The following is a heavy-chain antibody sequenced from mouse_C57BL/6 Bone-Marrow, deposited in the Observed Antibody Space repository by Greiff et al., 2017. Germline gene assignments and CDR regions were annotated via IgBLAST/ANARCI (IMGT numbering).Heavy chain of an antibody. CDR3: TTDDGYFRYFDV. J-gene: IGHJ1*03. CDR1: GFNIKDDY. V-gene: IGHV14-4*01. Sequence: EVQLQQSGAELVRPGASVKLSCTASGFNIKDDYMHWVKQRPEQGLEWIGWIDPENGDTEYASKFQGKATITADTSSNTAYLQLSSLTSEDAAVYYCTTDDGYFRYFDVWGTGTTVTVSS. D-gene: IGHD2-3*01. CDR2: IDPENGDT.